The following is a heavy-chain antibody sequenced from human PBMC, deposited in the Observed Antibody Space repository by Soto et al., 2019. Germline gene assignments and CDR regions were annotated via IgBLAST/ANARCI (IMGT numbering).Heavy chain of an antibody. CDR2: IYYSGTT. CDR1: GDSISGYY. CDR3: AKYSINTMDLDD. Sequence: PSETLSLTCTVSGDSISGYYWSWIRQPPGKGLEWIGYIYYSGTTNYNPSLKSRVTISVDTSKNQISLKMSSVTAADTAVYYCAKYSINTMDLDDWGQGTLVT. J-gene: IGHJ4*02. V-gene: IGHV4-59*08. D-gene: IGHD3-10*01.